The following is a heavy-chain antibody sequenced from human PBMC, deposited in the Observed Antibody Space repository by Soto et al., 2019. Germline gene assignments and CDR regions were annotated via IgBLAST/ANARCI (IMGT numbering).Heavy chain of an antibody. J-gene: IGHJ2*01. CDR1: GGSISSSSYY. CDR3: ARGSVVQYWYFDL. V-gene: IGHV4-39*01. Sequence: SETLSLTCTVSGGSISSSSYYWGWIRQPPGKGLEWIGSIYYSGSTYYNPSLKSRVTLSVDTSKNQFSLKLDSVTAADTAVYYCARGSVVQYWYFDLWGRGTLVTVSS. CDR2: IYYSGST. D-gene: IGHD2-15*01.